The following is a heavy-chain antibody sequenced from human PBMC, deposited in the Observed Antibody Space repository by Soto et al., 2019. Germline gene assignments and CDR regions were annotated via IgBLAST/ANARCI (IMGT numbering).Heavy chain of an antibody. CDR3: AKDRVTIFGVVPAKIYYYGMDV. V-gene: IGHV3-30*18. J-gene: IGHJ6*02. CDR1: GFTFSSYG. D-gene: IGHD3-3*01. CDR2: ISYDGSNK. Sequence: GGPLPLSCPAPGFTFSSYGMHWVRQAPGKGLEWVAVISYDGSNKYYADSVKGRFTISRDNSKNTLYLQMNSLRAEDTAVYYCAKDRVTIFGVVPAKIYYYGMDVWGQGTTVTVSS.